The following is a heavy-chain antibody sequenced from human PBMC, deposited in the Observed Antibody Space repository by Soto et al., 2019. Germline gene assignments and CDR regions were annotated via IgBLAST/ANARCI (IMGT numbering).Heavy chain of an antibody. Sequence: ASVKVSCKASGYTFTSYGISWVRQAPGQGLEWMGWISAYNGNTNCAQKLQGRVTMTTDTSTSTAYMELRSLRSDDTAVYYCARDGYDFWSGNLYYSYMDAWGKGTTVTVS. CDR3: ARDGYDFWSGNLYYSYMDA. D-gene: IGHD3-3*01. V-gene: IGHV1-18*01. CDR1: GYTFTSYG. CDR2: ISAYNGNT. J-gene: IGHJ6*03.